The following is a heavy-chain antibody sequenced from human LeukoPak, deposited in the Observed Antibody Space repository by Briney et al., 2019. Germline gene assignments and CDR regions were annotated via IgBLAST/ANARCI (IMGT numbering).Heavy chain of an antibody. CDR3: ARDFEDTVDY. J-gene: IGHJ4*02. Sequence: PGGSLRLSSAASGFTFSSYDMHWVRQVTGERLEWVSAIGTAADTYYPGSVKGRFTISRENAKNSLYLQMNSLRDEDTAVYYCARDFEDTVDYWGQGTLVTVSS. D-gene: IGHD5-18*01. CDR1: GFTFSSYD. V-gene: IGHV3-13*04. CDR2: IGTAADT.